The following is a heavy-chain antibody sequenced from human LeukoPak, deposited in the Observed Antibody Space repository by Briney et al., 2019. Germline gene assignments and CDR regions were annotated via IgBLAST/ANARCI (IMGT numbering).Heavy chain of an antibody. CDR3: AKSDIVLVYQPGSWIDP. CDR1: GFTFSSYA. J-gene: IGHJ5*02. Sequence: GGSLRLSCVASGFTFSSYAMTWVRQAPGKGLEWVSGISGSGGSSYYADSVKGRFTISRDNSKNTLYLQMNGLRAEDTAVYYCAKSDIVLVYQPGSWIDPWGQGALVTVSS. CDR2: ISGSGGSS. V-gene: IGHV3-23*01. D-gene: IGHD2-8*02.